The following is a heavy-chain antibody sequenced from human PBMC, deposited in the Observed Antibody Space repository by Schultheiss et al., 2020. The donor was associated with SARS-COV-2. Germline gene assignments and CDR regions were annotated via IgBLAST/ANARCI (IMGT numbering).Heavy chain of an antibody. V-gene: IGHV3-21*01. CDR1: GFTFSSYS. Sequence: GGSLRLSCAASGFTFSSYSMNWVRQAPGNGLEWVSSISSSSSYIYYADSVKGRFTISRDNAKNSLYLQMNSLRAEDTAVYYCARVRMYNWNYFDYWGQGTLVTVSS. CDR2: ISSSSSYI. J-gene: IGHJ4*02. D-gene: IGHD1-20*01. CDR3: ARVRMYNWNYFDY.